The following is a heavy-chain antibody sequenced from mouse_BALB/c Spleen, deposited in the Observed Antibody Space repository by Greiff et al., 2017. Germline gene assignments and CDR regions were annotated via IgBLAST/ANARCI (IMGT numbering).Heavy chain of an antibody. CDR3: ARKYYGSSLHFDY. D-gene: IGHD1-1*01. V-gene: IGHV1-7*01. CDR1: GYTFTSYW. Sequence: VQLQQSGAELAKPGASVKMSCKASGYTFTSYWMHWVKQRPGQGLEWIGYINPSTGYTEYNQKFKDKATLTVDKSSSTAYMQLNSLTSEDSAVYYCARKYYGSSLHFDYWGQGTTLTVSS. CDR2: INPSTGYT. J-gene: IGHJ2*01.